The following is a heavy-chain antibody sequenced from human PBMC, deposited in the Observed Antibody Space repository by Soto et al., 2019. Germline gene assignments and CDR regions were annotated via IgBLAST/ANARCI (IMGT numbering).Heavy chain of an antibody. CDR3: ARDWETYGMDV. J-gene: IGHJ6*02. CDR1: CCSINSYY. D-gene: IGHD1-26*01. Sequence: ASETLSLTCPFPCCSINSYYWSWIRQPPGKGLEWIGYIYYSGSTNYNPSLKSRVTISVDTSKNQFSLKLSSVTAADTAVYYCARDWETYGMDVWGQGTTVTVSS. CDR2: IYYSGST. V-gene: IGHV4-59*01.